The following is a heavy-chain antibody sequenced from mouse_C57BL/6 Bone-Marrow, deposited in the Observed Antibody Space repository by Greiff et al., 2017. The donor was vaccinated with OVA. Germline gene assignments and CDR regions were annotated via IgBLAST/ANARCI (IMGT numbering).Heavy chain of an antibody. V-gene: IGHV1-82*01. J-gene: IGHJ4*01. CDR3: AREDWDRAMDY. D-gene: IGHD4-1*01. Sequence: VKLLESGPELVKPGASVKISCKASGYAFSSSWMDWVKQRPGKGLEWIGRIYPGDGDTNYNGKFKGKATLTADKSSSTAYMQLSSLTSEDSAVYFCAREDWDRAMDYWGQGTSVTVSS. CDR1: GYAFSSSW. CDR2: IYPGDGDT.